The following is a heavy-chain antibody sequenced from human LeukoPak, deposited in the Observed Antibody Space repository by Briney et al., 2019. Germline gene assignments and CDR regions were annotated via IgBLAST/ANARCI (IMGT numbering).Heavy chain of an antibody. CDR1: GGSFSAYY. CDR3: ARANVFNWFDP. Sequence: PSETLSLTCAVYGGSFSAYYWSWIRQPPGKGLEWIGEINDSGSTNYNPSLKSRVTMSADKSKNQFSLKLSSVTAADTAVYYCARANVFNWFDPWGQGTLVTVSS. CDR2: INDSGST. V-gene: IGHV4-34*01. D-gene: IGHD3-10*01. J-gene: IGHJ5*02.